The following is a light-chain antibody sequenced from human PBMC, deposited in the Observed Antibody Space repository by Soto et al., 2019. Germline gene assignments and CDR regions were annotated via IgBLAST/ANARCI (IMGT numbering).Light chain of an antibody. V-gene: IGLV7-43*01. J-gene: IGLJ2*01. CDR1: TGAVTSGYY. CDR3: LLYYGAQLGV. CDR2: STN. Sequence: QAVVTQEPSLTVSPGGTVTLTCATSTGAVTSGYYPNWFQQKPGQAPRALIYSTNNKYSWTPARFSGSLLGGKAALTLSGVQPEDEADYYCLLYYGAQLGVVGGGTKLTVL.